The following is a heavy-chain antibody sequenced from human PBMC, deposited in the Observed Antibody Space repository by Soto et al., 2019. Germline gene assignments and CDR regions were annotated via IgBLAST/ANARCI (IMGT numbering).Heavy chain of an antibody. V-gene: IGHV4-31*03. CDR1: GGSISSGGYY. CDR3: ARSVFP. Sequence: QVQLQESGPGLVKPSQTLSLTCTVSGGSISSGGYYGTWIRQPPGKGLEWIGYIYYCGSTYYNPSLMSRFTTTVDATKNQFSLKLSSVTAADTAVYYCARSVFPWGQGTLFTVSS. J-gene: IGHJ5*02. CDR2: IYYCGST.